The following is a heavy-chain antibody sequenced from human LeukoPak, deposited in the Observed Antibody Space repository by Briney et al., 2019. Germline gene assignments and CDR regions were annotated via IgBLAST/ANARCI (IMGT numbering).Heavy chain of an antibody. CDR1: GFTFDDYA. J-gene: IGHJ3*02. CDR3: AKDMERFLNAFDI. V-gene: IGHV3-9*03. D-gene: IGHD3-3*01. CDR2: ISWNSGSI. Sequence: GGSLRLSCAASGFTFDDYAMHWVRQAPGKGLEWVSGISWNSGSIGYADSVKGRFTISRDNAKNSLYLQMNSLRAEDMALYYCAKDMERFLNAFDIWGQGTMVTVSS.